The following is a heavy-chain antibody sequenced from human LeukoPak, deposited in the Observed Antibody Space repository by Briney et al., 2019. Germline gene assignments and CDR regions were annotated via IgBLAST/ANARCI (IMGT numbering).Heavy chain of an antibody. V-gene: IGHV3-7*04. CDR1: GFRFSSYW. J-gene: IGHJ4*02. CDR2: IKPDGSEK. CDR3: ARGEYFFDY. Sequence: GGSLRLSCAASGFRFSSYWMTWVRQAPGRGLEWVATIKPDGSEKYYVDSVKGRFTMSRDNAKNSLYLQVNSLRVEDTAVYYCARGEYFFDYWGQGTLVTVSS.